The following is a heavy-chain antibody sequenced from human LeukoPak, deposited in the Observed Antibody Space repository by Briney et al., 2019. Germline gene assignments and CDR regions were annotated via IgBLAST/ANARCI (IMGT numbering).Heavy chain of an antibody. V-gene: IGHV4-39*07. CDR1: GGSISSSSYY. Sequence: SETLSLTCTVSGGSISSSSYYWGWIRQPPGKGLEWIGSIYYSGSTYYNPSLKSRVTMSVDTSKNQFSLKLSSVTAADTAVYYCAREGYCSGGTCLNWFDPWGQGTLVTVSS. CDR3: AREGYCSGGTCLNWFDP. J-gene: IGHJ5*02. CDR2: IYYSGST. D-gene: IGHD2-15*01.